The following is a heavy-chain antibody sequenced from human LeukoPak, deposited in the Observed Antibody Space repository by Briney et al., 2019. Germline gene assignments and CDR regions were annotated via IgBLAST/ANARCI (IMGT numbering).Heavy chain of an antibody. D-gene: IGHD4-17*01. J-gene: IGHJ4*02. CDR1: GYIFSDYA. CDR2: INAGNGKT. Sequence: ASVKVSCKASGYIFSDYAIQWVRQAPGQGLEWMGWINAGNGKTKYSQKFQGRVTITRDTSASTAYMELSGLRSEDTAVYYCARARWTSTVTTYYLDYWGQGTLVTVPS. CDR3: ARARWTSTVTTYYLDY. V-gene: IGHV1-3*01.